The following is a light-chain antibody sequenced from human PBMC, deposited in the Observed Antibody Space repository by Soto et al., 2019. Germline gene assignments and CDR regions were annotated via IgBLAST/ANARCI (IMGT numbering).Light chain of an antibody. Sequence: QSARAQPPSPSGSPGQSVTISCTGTSSDVGAYNYVSWYQQHPGKAPKLIIYEVNKRPSGVPDRFSGSKSGNTASLTVSGLLAEDEADYYCSSHTGSNTYVFGAGT. V-gene: IGLV2-8*01. CDR1: SSDVGAYNY. CDR2: EVN. J-gene: IGLJ1*01. CDR3: SSHTGSNTYV.